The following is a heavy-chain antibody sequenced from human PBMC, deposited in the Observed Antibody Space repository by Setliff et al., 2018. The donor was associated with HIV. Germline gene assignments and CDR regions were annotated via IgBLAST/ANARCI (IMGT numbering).Heavy chain of an antibody. V-gene: IGHV1-2*02. Sequence: ASVKVSCKASGYTLTDHYLHWLRQAPGQGLEWMGWINPASGDTKYAQKFQGRVTMTRDTSTNTATMDLSSLRSDDTAIYYCARDIWARTGRLVVIEYYFDYWGQGSLVTV. CDR1: GYTLTDHY. CDR2: INPASGDT. J-gene: IGHJ4*02. CDR3: ARDIWARTGRLVVIEYYFDY. D-gene: IGHD2-21*01.